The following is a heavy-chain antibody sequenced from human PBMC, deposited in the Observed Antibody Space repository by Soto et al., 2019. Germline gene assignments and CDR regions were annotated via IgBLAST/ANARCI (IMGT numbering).Heavy chain of an antibody. D-gene: IGHD3-10*01. CDR2: IYPTNSET. CDR1: GYAFINFW. J-gene: IGHJ4*02. CDR3: ARPGGSGTYYKFEY. Sequence: PGESLKISCKGSGYAFINFWIGWVRHMPGKGLEWMGIIYPTNSETRYSPSFQGQVAMSVDKSTATAYLQWSSLKASDTAIYYCARPGGSGTYYKFEYWGQGTPVTVSS. V-gene: IGHV5-51*01.